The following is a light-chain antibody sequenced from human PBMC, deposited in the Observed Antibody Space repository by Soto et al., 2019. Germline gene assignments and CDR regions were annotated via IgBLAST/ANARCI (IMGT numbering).Light chain of an antibody. CDR3: QQTYISPPT. CDR1: ETTANY. Sequence: DIQMNQSPSSLSASVGDRVTITCRASETTANYLNWYQHKPGKAPKLLIHSASSLQSGVPSRFSGRGSWTDFTLTINSLQPEDFATYSCQQTYISPPTFGGGTKVEIK. V-gene: IGKV1-39*01. J-gene: IGKJ4*01. CDR2: SAS.